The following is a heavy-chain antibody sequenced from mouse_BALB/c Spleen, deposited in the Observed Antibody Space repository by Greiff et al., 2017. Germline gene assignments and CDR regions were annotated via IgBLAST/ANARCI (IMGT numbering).Heavy chain of an antibody. D-gene: IGHD4-1*01. CDR2: IWAGGST. V-gene: IGHV2-9*02. CDR1: GFSLTSYG. J-gene: IGHJ4*01. CDR3: AREGELGRDYYAMDY. Sequence: VKLQESGPGLVAPSQSLSITCTVSGFSLTSYGVHWVRQPPGKGLEWLGVIWAGGSTNYNSALMSRLSISKDNSKSQVFLKMNSLQTDDTAMYYCAREGELGRDYYAMDYWGQGTSVTVSS.